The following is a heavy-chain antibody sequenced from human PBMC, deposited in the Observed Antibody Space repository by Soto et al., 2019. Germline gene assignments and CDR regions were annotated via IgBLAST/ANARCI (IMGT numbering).Heavy chain of an antibody. Sequence: QVQLVQSGAEVKKPGSSVKVSCKASGGTFSSYTISWVRQAPGQGLEWMGRIIPILGIANYAQKFQGRVTINADKSTSTAYLELSSLRSEDTAVYYCAREGYCSGGSCHKFDYWGQGTLVTVSS. CDR2: IIPILGIA. J-gene: IGHJ4*02. D-gene: IGHD2-15*01. CDR1: GGTFSSYT. CDR3: AREGYCSGGSCHKFDY. V-gene: IGHV1-69*08.